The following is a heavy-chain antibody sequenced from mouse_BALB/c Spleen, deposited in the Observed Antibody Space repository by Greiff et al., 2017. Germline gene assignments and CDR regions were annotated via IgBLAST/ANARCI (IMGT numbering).Heavy chain of an antibody. Sequence: EVKVEESGGGLVKPGGSLKLSCAASGFTFSSYAMSWVRQSPEKRLEWVAEISSGGSYTYYPDTVTGRFTISRDNAKNTLYLEMSSLRSEDTAMYYCARDGDGYPFFDYWGQGTTLTVSS. CDR2: ISSGGSYT. CDR3: ARDGDGYPFFDY. D-gene: IGHD2-3*01. CDR1: GFTFSSYA. V-gene: IGHV5-9-4*01. J-gene: IGHJ2*01.